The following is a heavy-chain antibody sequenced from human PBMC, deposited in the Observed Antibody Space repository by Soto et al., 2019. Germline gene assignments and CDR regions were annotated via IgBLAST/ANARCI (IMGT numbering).Heavy chain of an antibody. CDR3: TTDPSGYSYGYFDY. V-gene: IGHV3-15*01. Sequence: GSLRLSCAASGFTFSNAWMSWVRQAPGKGLEWVGRIKSKTDGGTTDYAAPVKGRFTISRDDSKNTLYLQMNSLKTEDTAVYYCTTDPSGYSYGYFDYWGQGTLVTVSS. D-gene: IGHD5-18*01. CDR1: GFTFSNAW. J-gene: IGHJ4*02. CDR2: IKSKTDGGTT.